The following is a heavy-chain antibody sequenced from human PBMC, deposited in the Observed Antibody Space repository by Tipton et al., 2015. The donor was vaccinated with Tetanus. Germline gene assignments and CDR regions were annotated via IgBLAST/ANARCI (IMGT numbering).Heavy chain of an antibody. D-gene: IGHD3-10*01. CDR3: VIHEGGPRIIMVGGVRGPCFDH. CDR2: IYYSGST. Sequence: GLVKPSETLSLTCTVSGGSISSRDYYWGWVRQSPGKGLEWVGSIYYSGSTYYSPSLRSRDTRSVDTSQNQLSLNLSSVAAADTAVYYCVIHEGGPRIIMVGGVRGPCFDHWCRGTLVTVSS. J-gene: IGHJ2*01. V-gene: IGHV4-39*01. CDR1: GGSISSRDYY.